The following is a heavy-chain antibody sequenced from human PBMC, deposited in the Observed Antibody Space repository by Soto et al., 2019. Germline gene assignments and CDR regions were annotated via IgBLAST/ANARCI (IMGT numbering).Heavy chain of an antibody. V-gene: IGHV1-8*01. CDR3: AYSSWEQDDAFDI. CDR2: MNPNSGNT. D-gene: IGHD6-6*01. Sequence: ASVKVSCKASGYTFTSYDINWVRQATGQGLEWMGWMNPNSGNTGYAQKFQGRVTMTRNTSISTTYMELSSLRSEDTAVYYCAYSSWEQDDAFDIWGQGTLVPVSS. J-gene: IGHJ3*02. CDR1: GYTFTSYD.